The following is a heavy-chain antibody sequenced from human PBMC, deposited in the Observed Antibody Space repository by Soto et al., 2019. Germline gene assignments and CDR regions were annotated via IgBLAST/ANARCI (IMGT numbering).Heavy chain of an antibody. CDR2: INHSGST. V-gene: IGHV4-34*01. J-gene: IGHJ5*02. CDR3: ARGPEDIVVVVAATVWFDP. Sequence: SETLSLTCAVYGGSFSGYYWSWIRQPPGKGLEWIGEINHSGSTNYNPSLKSRVTISVDTSKNQFSLKLSSVTAADTAVYYCARGPEDIVVVVAATVWFDPWGQGTLVTVSS. CDR1: GGSFSGYY. D-gene: IGHD2-15*01.